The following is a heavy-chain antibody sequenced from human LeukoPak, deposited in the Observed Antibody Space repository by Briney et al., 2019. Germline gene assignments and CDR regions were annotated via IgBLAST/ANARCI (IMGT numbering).Heavy chain of an antibody. J-gene: IGHJ4*02. D-gene: IGHD2-2*01. CDR1: GFTFSSSW. V-gene: IGHV3-74*01. CDR2: IKTDGSTT. Sequence: PGGSLRLSCAVSGFTFSSSWMHWVRQAPGKGLVWVSHIKTDGSTTAYAASVKGRFTISRDNAKNTLYLQMNSLRAEDTGVYYCARGNQQLPRSTPDYWGQGTLVTVSS. CDR3: ARGNQQLPRSTPDY.